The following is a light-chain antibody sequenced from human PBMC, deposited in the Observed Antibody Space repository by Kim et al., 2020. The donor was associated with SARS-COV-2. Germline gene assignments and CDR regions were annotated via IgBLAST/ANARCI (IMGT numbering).Light chain of an antibody. CDR2: YDS. J-gene: IGLJ3*02. CDR3: QVWDSSRV. V-gene: IGLV3-21*04. Sequence: VSVAPGKTARITGGGINIGSKSVHWYQQKPGQAPVLVIYYDSDRPSGIPERFSGSNSGNTATLTISRVEAGDEADYYCQVWDSSRVFGGGTQLTVL. CDR1: NIGSKS.